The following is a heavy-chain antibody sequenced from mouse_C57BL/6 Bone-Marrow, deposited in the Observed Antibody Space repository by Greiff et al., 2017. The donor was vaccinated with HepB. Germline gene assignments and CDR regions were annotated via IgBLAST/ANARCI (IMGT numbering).Heavy chain of an antibody. D-gene: IGHD4-1*01. CDR3: ARDRVGRGYYFDY. CDR2: ISDGGSYT. V-gene: IGHV5-4*01. J-gene: IGHJ2*01. CDR1: GFTFSSYA. Sequence: EVMLVESGGGLVKPGGSLKLSCAASGFTFSSYAMSWVRQTPEKRLEWVATISDGGSYTYYPDNVKGRFTISRDNAKNNLYLQMSHLKSEDTAMYYCARDRVGRGYYFDYWGQGTTLTVSS.